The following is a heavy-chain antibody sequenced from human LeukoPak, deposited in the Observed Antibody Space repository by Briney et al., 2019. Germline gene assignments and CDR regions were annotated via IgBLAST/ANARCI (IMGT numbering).Heavy chain of an antibody. CDR3: VRDRPYSGSYQGPFDY. D-gene: IGHD1-26*01. Sequence: PSETLSLTCSVSGGSISSYYWSWIRQPAGKGLEWIGRIYPGGSTNYNPSLKSRVTMSVDTSKNQFSLKLSSVTAAGTAVYYCVRDRPYSGSYQGPFDYWGQGTVITVSS. V-gene: IGHV4-4*07. J-gene: IGHJ4*02. CDR2: IYPGGST. CDR1: GGSISSYY.